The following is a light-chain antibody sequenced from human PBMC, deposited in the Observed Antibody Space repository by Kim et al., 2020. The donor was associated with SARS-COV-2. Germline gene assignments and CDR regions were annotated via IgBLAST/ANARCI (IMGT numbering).Light chain of an antibody. Sequence: PGERATRSCWASQSVDSAYLAWYQQKPGQTPRLLIWGASNRVTGIPDRFTGSGSGTDFTLTISRLEPEDFAVYFCQKYGHSPPLTFGGGTKVDIK. CDR1: QSVDSAY. CDR3: QKYGHSPPLT. J-gene: IGKJ4*01. V-gene: IGKV3-20*01. CDR2: GAS.